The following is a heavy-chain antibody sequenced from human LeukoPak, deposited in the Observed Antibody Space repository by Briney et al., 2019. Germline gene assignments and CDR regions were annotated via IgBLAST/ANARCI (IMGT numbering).Heavy chain of an antibody. J-gene: IGHJ6*02. CDR2: IIPILGIA. CDR3: ARDRVVGAIMSFYYYGMDV. V-gene: IGHV1-69*10. Sequence: SVKVSCKASGGTFSSYAISWVRQAPGQGLEWMGGIIPILGIANYEQKFQGRVTIPADKSTSTAYMELSSLRSEDTAVYYCARDRVVGAIMSFYYYGMDVWGQGTTVTVSS. CDR1: GGTFSSYA. D-gene: IGHD1-26*01.